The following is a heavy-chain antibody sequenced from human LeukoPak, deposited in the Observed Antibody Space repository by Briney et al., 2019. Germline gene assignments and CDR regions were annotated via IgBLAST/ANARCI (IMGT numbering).Heavy chain of an antibody. CDR2: ISSSGTTI. D-gene: IGHD5-12*01. J-gene: IGHJ4*02. Sequence: PGGSLRLSCAASGFSSSDYYMSWIRQAPGKGLEWVSYISSSGTTIYYADSVKGRFTISRDNAKNSLYLQMNSLRAEDTAVYYCARNRGYGGYDSDYWGQGTQVTVSS. V-gene: IGHV3-11*01. CDR3: ARNRGYGGYDSDY. CDR1: GFSSSDYY.